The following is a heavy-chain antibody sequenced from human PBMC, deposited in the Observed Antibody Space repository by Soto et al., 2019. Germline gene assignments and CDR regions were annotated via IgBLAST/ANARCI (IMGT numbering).Heavy chain of an antibody. CDR3: VRDAWQQSPGDV. CDR2: VNPNSGGT. J-gene: IGHJ4*02. V-gene: IGHV1-2*02. D-gene: IGHD2-21*01. CDR1: GHTFSGYY. Sequence: ASVKVSCKASGHTFSGYYVHWVRQAPGQGLEWMGWVNPNSGGTHYAQKFQGRVSMTRDTSLSAVYMELRSLRRADMALYYCVRDAWQQSPGDVWGQGTLVTVSS.